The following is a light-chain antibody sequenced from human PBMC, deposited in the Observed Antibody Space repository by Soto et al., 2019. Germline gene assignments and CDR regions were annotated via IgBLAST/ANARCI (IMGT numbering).Light chain of an antibody. J-gene: IGLJ1*01. CDR3: CSYAGSSTPNDV. V-gene: IGLV2-23*02. CDR2: EVS. Sequence: QPTPLSVSPGHTITQSCTEPSSDGVTCNLFSRYQQHPGKAPKLMIYEVSKRPSGVSNRFSGSKSGNTASLTISGLQAEEEADYYCCSYAGSSTPNDVFGTGTKVPVL. CDR1: SSDGVTCNL.